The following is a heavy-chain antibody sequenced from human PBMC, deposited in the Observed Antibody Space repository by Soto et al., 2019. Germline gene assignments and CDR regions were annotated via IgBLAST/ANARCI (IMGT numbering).Heavy chain of an antibody. J-gene: IGHJ4*02. CDR3: ATQKTYLRGSWYGYFDY. V-gene: IGHV3-30*03. CDR2: ISYDGSNK. Sequence: PGGSLRLSCAASGVTFSSYGMHWVRQAPGKGLEWGAVISYDGSNKYYADSVKGRFTISRDNSKNTLYLQMNSLRAEDTAVYYCATQKTYLRGSWYGYFDYWGQGTLVTVSS. D-gene: IGHD6-13*01. CDR1: GVTFSSYG.